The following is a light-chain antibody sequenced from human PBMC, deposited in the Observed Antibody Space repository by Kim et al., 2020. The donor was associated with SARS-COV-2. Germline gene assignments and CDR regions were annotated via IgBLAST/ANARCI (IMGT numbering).Light chain of an antibody. CDR1: SSDVGGYNY. J-gene: IGLJ1*01. Sequence: QSALTQPASVSGSPGQSITISCTGTSSDVGGYNYVSWYQQYPGKAPKLMIYDVTKRPSGVSNRFSGSKSGNTASLTISGLQAEDEADYYCSSYRSSGYVCGTGTKVTVL. V-gene: IGLV2-14*03. CDR3: SSYRSSGYV. CDR2: DVT.